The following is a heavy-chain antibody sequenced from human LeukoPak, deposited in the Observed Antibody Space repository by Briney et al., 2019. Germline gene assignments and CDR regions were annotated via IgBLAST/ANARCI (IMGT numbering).Heavy chain of an antibody. V-gene: IGHV1-69*06. D-gene: IGHD2-21*02. CDR3: ARGAVVTAPVDY. J-gene: IGHJ4*02. CDR1: GGTFSSYA. CDR2: IIPIFGTA. Sequence: ASVKVSCKASGGTFSSYAISWVRQAPGQGLEWMGGIIPIFGTANYAQKFQGRVTITADKSTSTAYMELSSLRSEDTAVYYCARGAVVTAPVDYWGQGTLVTVSS.